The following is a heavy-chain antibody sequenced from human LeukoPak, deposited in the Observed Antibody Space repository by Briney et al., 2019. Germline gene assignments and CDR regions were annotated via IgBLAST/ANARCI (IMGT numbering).Heavy chain of an antibody. D-gene: IGHD6-19*01. V-gene: IGHV5-51*01. CDR2: IYPGDSDT. Sequence: GESLKISCKGSGYNFISYWIGWVRQMPGKDLEWMGIIYPGDSDTRYSPSFQGQVTMSADKSISTAYLHWSSLKASDTAMYYCVRFLSSGSNWFDPWGQGTLVSVSS. CDR3: VRFLSSGSNWFDP. J-gene: IGHJ5*02. CDR1: GYNFISYW.